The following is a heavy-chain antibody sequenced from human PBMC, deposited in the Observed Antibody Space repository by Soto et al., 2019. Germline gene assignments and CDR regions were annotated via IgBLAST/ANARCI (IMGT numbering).Heavy chain of an antibody. CDR2: INHSGST. CDR1: GGSFSGYY. Sequence: SETLSLTCAVYGGSFSGYYWSWIRQPPGKGLEWIGEINHSGSTNYNPSLKSRVTISVDTSKNQFSLKLSSVTAADTAVYYCARGPRTMYYDILTGYYQVWFDPWGQGTLVTVSS. J-gene: IGHJ5*02. CDR3: ARGPRTMYYDILTGYYQVWFDP. V-gene: IGHV4-34*01. D-gene: IGHD3-9*01.